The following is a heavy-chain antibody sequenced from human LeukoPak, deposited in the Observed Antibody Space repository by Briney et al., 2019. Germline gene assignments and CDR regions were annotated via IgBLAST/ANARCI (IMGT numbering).Heavy chain of an antibody. CDR3: AKGIYYYDSSGPDY. CDR2: ISGSGGST. D-gene: IGHD3-22*01. V-gene: IGHV3-23*01. Sequence: GGSLRLSCAASGFTFSSYAMSWVRQAPGKGLEWVSAISGSGGSTYYADPVKGRLTISRDNSKNTLYLQMNSLRAEDTAVYYCAKGIYYYDSSGPDYWGQGTLVTVSS. CDR1: GFTFSSYA. J-gene: IGHJ4*02.